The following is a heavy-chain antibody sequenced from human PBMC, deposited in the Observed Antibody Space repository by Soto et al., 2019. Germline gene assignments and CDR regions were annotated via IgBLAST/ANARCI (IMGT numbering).Heavy chain of an antibody. Sequence: SETLSLTCAVYGGSFSGYYWSWIRQPPGKGLGWIGEINHSGSTNYNPSLKSRVTISVDTSKNQFSLKLSSVTAADTAVYYCARGFRGYCSGGSCHSVVFYYYYYGMDVWGQGTTVTVSS. CDR3: ARGFRGYCSGGSCHSVVFYYYYYGMDV. J-gene: IGHJ6*02. V-gene: IGHV4-34*01. D-gene: IGHD2-15*01. CDR2: INHSGST. CDR1: GGSFSGYY.